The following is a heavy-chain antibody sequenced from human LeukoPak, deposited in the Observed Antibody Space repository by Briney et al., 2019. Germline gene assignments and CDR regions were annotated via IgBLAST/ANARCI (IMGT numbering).Heavy chain of an antibody. V-gene: IGHV4-59*01. Sequence: SETLSLTCTVSGGSISSYYWSWIRQPPGKGLEWIASIYHTGSTNYNPPLSSRVTISIDTAKNQFSLKLTSVTAADTAVYYCARRGRNSSGWQDYLWGQGTLVTVSS. CDR2: IYHTGST. J-gene: IGHJ4*02. CDR1: GGSISSYY. D-gene: IGHD6-25*01. CDR3: ARRGRNSSGWQDYL.